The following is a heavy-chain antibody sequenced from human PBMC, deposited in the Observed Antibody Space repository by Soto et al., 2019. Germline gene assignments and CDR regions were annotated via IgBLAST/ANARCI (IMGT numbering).Heavy chain of an antibody. J-gene: IGHJ6*02. CDR3: ARYIVVVVAATNYYYGMDV. CDR2: IIPIFGTA. V-gene: IGHV1-69*12. CDR1: GGTFSSYA. Sequence: QVQLVQSGAEVKKPGSSVKVSCKASGGTFSSYAISWVRQAPGQGLEWMGGIIPIFGTANYAQKFQGRVTITADESTSTAYMERSSLRSEDTAVYYCARYIVVVVAATNYYYGMDVWGQGTTVTVSS. D-gene: IGHD2-15*01.